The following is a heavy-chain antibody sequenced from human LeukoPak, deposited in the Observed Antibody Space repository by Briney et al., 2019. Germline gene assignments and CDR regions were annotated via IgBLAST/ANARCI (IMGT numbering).Heavy chain of an antibody. J-gene: IGHJ4*02. Sequence: SVKVSCKASGGTFNNYIISWVRQAPGQGLEWMGGIISIFGTANYAQKFQGRITITADESTRTAYMELSSLRSEDTAVYYCARALHLELHYYFDYWGQGTLVTVSS. V-gene: IGHV1-69*13. CDR1: GGTFNNYI. D-gene: IGHD1-1*01. CDR2: IISIFGTA. CDR3: ARALHLELHYYFDY.